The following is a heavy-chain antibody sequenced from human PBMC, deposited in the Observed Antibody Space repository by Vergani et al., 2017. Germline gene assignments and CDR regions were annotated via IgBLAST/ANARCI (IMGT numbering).Heavy chain of an antibody. Sequence: QVQLQESGPGLVKPSQTLSLTCTVSGGSISSGGYYWSWIRQHPGKGLEWIGYIYYSGSPYYNPSLKSLVTISVDTSKNQFSLKLSSVTAADTAVYYCARGVPLRYFDWLFHLDAFDIWGQGTMVTVSS. J-gene: IGHJ3*02. D-gene: IGHD3-9*01. CDR2: IYYSGSP. CDR1: GGSISSGGYY. V-gene: IGHV4-31*01. CDR3: ARGVPLRYFDWLFHLDAFDI.